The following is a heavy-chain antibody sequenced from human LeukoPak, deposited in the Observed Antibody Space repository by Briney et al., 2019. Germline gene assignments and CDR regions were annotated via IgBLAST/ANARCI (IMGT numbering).Heavy chain of an antibody. D-gene: IGHD3-3*01. CDR1: GYTFTSYY. Sequence: ASVKVSCKASGYTFTSYYMHWVRQAPGQGLEWMGIINPSGGSTSYAQKFQGRVTMTRDMSTSTVYMELSSLRSEDTAVYYCARDSSQKYYDFWSGYYTPVDYWGQGTLVTISS. J-gene: IGHJ4*02. CDR2: INPSGGST. CDR3: ARDSSQKYYDFWSGYYTPVDY. V-gene: IGHV1-46*01.